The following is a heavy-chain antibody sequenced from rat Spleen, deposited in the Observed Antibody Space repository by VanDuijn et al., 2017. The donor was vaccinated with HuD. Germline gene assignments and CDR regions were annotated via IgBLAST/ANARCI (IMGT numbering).Heavy chain of an antibody. D-gene: IGHD1-1*01. J-gene: IGHJ3*01. CDR1: GHSIDSSYR. CDR3: ARSDGTHYYLPFAD. V-gene: IGHV3-3*01. Sequence: EVQLQESGPGLVKPSQSLSLTCSVTGHSIDSSYRWNWIRKFPGNKLEWMGYINSAGSTNYNPSLKSQISISRDTSKNQFFLQVDSVNTEDTATYYCARSDGTHYYLPFADWGQGTLVTVSS. CDR2: INSAGST.